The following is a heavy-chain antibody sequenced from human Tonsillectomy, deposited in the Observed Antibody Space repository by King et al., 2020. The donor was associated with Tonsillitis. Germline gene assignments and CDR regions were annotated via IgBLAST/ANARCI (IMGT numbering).Heavy chain of an antibody. CDR2: IYRSGST. J-gene: IGHJ3*02. Sequence: LQLQESGSGLVKPSQTLSLTCAVSGGSISSGGHSWSWIRQPPGKGLEWIGYIYRSGSTYSNPSLTSRVTISLDRSKNQFSLELSGVTGAATAVYFCARGNYGDYKAPDAFDIWGQGTMVTVSS. CDR1: GGSISSGGHS. D-gene: IGHD4-17*01. V-gene: IGHV4-30-2*01. CDR3: ARGNYGDYKAPDAFDI.